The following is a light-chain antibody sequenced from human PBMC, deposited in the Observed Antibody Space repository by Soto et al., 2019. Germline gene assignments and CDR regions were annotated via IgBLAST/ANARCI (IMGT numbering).Light chain of an antibody. CDR2: GNS. V-gene: IGLV1-40*01. CDR1: SSNIGAGYD. J-gene: IGLJ3*02. CDR3: QSYDSSLTVV. Sequence: QSVLTQPPSVSGAPGQRVTFSCTGSSSNIGAGYDVHWYQQLPGTAPKLLISGNSNRPSGVPDRFSGSKSGTSASLAITGLQAEDEADYYCQSYDSSLTVVFGGGTKLTVL.